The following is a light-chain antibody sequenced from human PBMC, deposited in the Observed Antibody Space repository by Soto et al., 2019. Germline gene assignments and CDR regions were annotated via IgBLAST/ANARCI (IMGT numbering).Light chain of an antibody. J-gene: IGKJ2*01. Sequence: EIVMTQSPATLSVSPGERATLSCRASQSVSSNLAWYQQKPGQAPRLLIYGASTRPTGIPARFSGSGSGTDFTLTISSLQSEDFAVYYCQQYNNWPPTFGQGTQLEIK. CDR3: QQYNNWPPT. CDR2: GAS. CDR1: QSVSSN. V-gene: IGKV3-15*01.